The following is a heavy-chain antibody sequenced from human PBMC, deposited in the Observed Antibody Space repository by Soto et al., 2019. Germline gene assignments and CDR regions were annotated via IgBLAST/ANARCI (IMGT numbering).Heavy chain of an antibody. Sequence: GGSLRLSCAASGFTFDDYAMHWVRQAPGKGLEWVSGISWNSGSIGYADSVKGRFTISRDNAKNSLYLQMNSLRAEDTALYYCAKETHSSGWYLNPNDAFDIWGQGTMVTVSS. D-gene: IGHD6-19*01. J-gene: IGHJ3*02. CDR3: AKETHSSGWYLNPNDAFDI. CDR1: GFTFDDYA. V-gene: IGHV3-9*01. CDR2: ISWNSGSI.